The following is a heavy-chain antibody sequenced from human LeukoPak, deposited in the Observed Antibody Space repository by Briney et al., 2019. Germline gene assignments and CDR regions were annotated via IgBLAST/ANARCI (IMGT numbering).Heavy chain of an antibody. CDR2: IYYSGST. CDR3: ARSKDSSGFNWFDP. Sequence: PSETLSLTCTVSGGSISSYYWSWIRQPPGKGLEWIGYIYYSGSTNYNPSLKSRVTISVDTSKNQFSLKLSSVTAADTAVYYCARSKDSSGFNWFDPWGQGTLVTVSS. V-gene: IGHV4-59*01. D-gene: IGHD3-22*01. CDR1: GGSISSYY. J-gene: IGHJ5*02.